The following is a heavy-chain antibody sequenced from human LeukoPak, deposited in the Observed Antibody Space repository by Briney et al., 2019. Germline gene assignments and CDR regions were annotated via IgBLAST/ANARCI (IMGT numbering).Heavy chain of an antibody. CDR1: GCTFTSYD. Sequence: GASVKVSCKASGCTFTSYDINWVRQATGQGLEWMGWMNPNSGNTGYAQKFQGRVTMTRNTSISTAYMELSSLRSEDTAVYYCARVVTAHNSSWFRWELLWGKDYFDYWGQGTLVTVSS. D-gene: IGHD6-13*01. CDR2: MNPNSGNT. J-gene: IGHJ4*02. CDR3: ARVVTAHNSSWFRWELLWGKDYFDY. V-gene: IGHV1-8*01.